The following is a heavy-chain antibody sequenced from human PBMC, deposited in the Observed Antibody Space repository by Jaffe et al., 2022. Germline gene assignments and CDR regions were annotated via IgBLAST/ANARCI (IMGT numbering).Heavy chain of an antibody. D-gene: IGHD3-22*01. J-gene: IGHJ3*02. CDR2: IYHSGST. V-gene: IGHV4-38-2*01. Sequence: QVQLQESGPGLVKPSETLSLTCAVSGYSISSGYYWGWIRQPPGKGLEWIGSIYHSGSTYYNPSLKSRVTISVDTSKNQFSLKLSSVTAADTAVYYCATYDDSSAIDAFDIWGQGTMVTVSS. CDR3: ATYDDSSAIDAFDI. CDR1: GYSISSGYY.